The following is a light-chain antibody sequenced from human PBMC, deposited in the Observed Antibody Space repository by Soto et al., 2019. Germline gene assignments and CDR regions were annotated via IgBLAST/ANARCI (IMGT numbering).Light chain of an antibody. CDR3: QQSYTTPRT. CDR2: AAS. J-gene: IGKJ1*01. CDR1: QSISSY. Sequence: DIEMTQSPSSLSASVGDRVTITCRASQSISSYLNWYQQKPGNAPNLLIYAASTLQSEVPSRFSDYGSETDFTLTISNLHAEDFATYYCQQSYTTPRTFGQGTKVEVK. V-gene: IGKV1-39*01.